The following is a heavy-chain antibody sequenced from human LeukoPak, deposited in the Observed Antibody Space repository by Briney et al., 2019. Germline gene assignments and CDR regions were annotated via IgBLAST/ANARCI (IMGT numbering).Heavy chain of an antibody. J-gene: IGHJ4*02. CDR2: INSDGSSI. D-gene: IGHD5-18*01. CDR1: GFTISSHW. CDR3: ARENTTMVESSRLDS. Sequence: GGXXXLSCAASGFTISSHWMHWVRHGPGKGLVWVSRINSDGSSIKYGDSVKGRFTIAREKEKKRLYLQMNSLRAEDTAVYYCARENTTMVESSRLDSWGQGTLVTVSS. V-gene: IGHV3-74*03.